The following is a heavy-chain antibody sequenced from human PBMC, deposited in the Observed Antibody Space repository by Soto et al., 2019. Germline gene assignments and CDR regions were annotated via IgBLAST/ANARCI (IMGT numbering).Heavy chain of an antibody. CDR2: INHSGST. J-gene: IGHJ4*02. CDR1: GGSFSGYY. V-gene: IGHV4-34*01. CDR3: ARGSPRRTIFGVVPSPLHFDY. D-gene: IGHD3-3*01. Sequence: SETLSLTCAVYGGSFSGYYWSWIGQPLGKGLEWIGEINHSGSTNYNPSLKSRVTISVDTSKNQFSLKLSSVTAADTAVYYCARGSPRRTIFGVVPSPLHFDYWGQGTLVTVSS.